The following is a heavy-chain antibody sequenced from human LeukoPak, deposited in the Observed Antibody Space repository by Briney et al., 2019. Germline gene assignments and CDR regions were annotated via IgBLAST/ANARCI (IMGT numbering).Heavy chain of an antibody. V-gene: IGHV4-61*01. D-gene: IGHD5-24*01. CDR1: GGSISSSSYY. CDR3: ARSREVRALGYYYYMDV. CDR2: IYYSGST. Sequence: SETLSLTCTVSGGSISSSSYYWSWIRQPPGKGLEWIGYIYYSGSTNYNPSLKRRVTISVDTSKNQFSLKLSSVTAADTAVYYCARSREVRALGYYYYMDVWGKGTTVTVSS. J-gene: IGHJ6*03.